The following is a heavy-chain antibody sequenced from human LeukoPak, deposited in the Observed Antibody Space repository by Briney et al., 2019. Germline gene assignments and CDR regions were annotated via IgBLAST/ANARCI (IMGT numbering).Heavy chain of an antibody. V-gene: IGHV4-39*01. CDR3: ARGDYVWGSYRFGNWFDP. Sequence: PSETLSLTCTVSGGSISSSSYYWGWIRQPPGKGLEWIGSIYYSGSTYYNPSLKSRVTISVDTSKNQFSLKLNSVTAADTAVYYCARGDYVWGSYRFGNWFDPWGQGTLVTVSS. D-gene: IGHD3-16*02. J-gene: IGHJ5*02. CDR2: IYYSGST. CDR1: GGSISSSSYY.